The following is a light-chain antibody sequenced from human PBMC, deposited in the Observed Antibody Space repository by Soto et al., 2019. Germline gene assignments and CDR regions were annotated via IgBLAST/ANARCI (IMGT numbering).Light chain of an antibody. J-gene: IGLJ1*01. Sequence: QSALTQPASVSGSPGQSITISCTGARTDVDGHDYVSWYQQHPGQAPKLIIFDVHNRPSGVSSRFSGSKSGDTASLTISGLRAEDDGDYYCSSYTASTPIYVFGTGTKLTVL. CDR2: DVH. CDR1: RTDVDGHDY. V-gene: IGLV2-14*03. CDR3: SSYTASTPIYV.